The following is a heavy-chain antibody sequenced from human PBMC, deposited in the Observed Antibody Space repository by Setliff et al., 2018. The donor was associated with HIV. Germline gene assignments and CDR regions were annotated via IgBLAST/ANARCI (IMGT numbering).Heavy chain of an antibody. V-gene: IGHV3-23*01. CDR1: GFTFNSYA. Sequence: GGSLRLSCAASGFTFNSYAMSWVRQAPGKGLEWFSAISGSGGSTYYADSVKGRFTISRDNSKNTLYLQMNSLRAEDTAVYYCAKDGHDQDHYYHMDVWGKGTTVTVSS. CDR2: ISGSGGST. CDR3: AKDGHDQDHYYHMDV. J-gene: IGHJ6*03. D-gene: IGHD1-1*01.